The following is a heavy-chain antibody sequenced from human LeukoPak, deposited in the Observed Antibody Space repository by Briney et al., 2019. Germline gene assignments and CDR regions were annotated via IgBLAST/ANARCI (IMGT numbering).Heavy chain of an antibody. CDR2: IKQDGSEK. D-gene: IGHD3-10*01. CDR1: GFTFSSFW. J-gene: IGHJ4*02. CDR3: ARGRGLES. Sequence: GGSLRLSCADSGFTFSSFWMTWDRQAPGKGLEWVANIKQDGSEKYYVDSVKGRFTISRDNAKKSLFLQMNSLRAEDTAVFYCARGRGLESWGQGTLVTVSS. V-gene: IGHV3-7*03.